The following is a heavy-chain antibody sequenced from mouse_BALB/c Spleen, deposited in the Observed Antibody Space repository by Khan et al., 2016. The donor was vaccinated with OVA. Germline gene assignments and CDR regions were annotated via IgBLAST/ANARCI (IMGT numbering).Heavy chain of an antibody. CDR3: ARGNYYGYAMDY. CDR2: LSYSGST. CDR1: GYSITSNYA. Sequence: EVQLQESGPGLVKPSQSLSLTCTVTGYSITSNYAWNWIRQFPGNKLEWMGYLSYSGSTNYNPSLTSRISITRDTSKNPFFLQLNSVTTEDTATYYCARGNYYGYAMDYWGQGTSITVSS. D-gene: IGHD1-1*01. J-gene: IGHJ4*01. V-gene: IGHV3-2*02.